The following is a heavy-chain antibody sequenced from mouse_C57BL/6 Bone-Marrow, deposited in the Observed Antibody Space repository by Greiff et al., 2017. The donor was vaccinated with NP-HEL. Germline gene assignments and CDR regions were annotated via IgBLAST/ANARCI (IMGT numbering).Heavy chain of an antibody. CDR2: ISYDGSN. Sequence: EVQLQESGPGLVKPSQSLSLTCSVTGYSITSGYYWNWIRQFPGNKLEWMGYISYDGSNNYNPSLKNRISITRDTSKNQFFLKLNSVTTEDTATYYCARLLLGGDYWGQGTTLTVSS. V-gene: IGHV3-6*01. D-gene: IGHD1-1*01. CDR1: GYSITSGYY. CDR3: ARLLLGGDY. J-gene: IGHJ2*01.